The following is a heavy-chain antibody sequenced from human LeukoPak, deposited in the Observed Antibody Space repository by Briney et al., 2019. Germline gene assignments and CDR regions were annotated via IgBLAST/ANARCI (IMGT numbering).Heavy chain of an antibody. CDR3: ARVLLPYYFDY. CDR2: IYYSGST. Sequence: SETLSLTCTVSGGSISSGGYYWSWIRQHPGKGLEWIGYIYYSGSTYYNPSLKSRVAISVDTSKNQFSLKLSSVTAADTAVYYCARVLLPYYFDYWGQGTLVTVSS. V-gene: IGHV4-31*03. CDR1: GGSISSGGYY. D-gene: IGHD2-15*01. J-gene: IGHJ4*02.